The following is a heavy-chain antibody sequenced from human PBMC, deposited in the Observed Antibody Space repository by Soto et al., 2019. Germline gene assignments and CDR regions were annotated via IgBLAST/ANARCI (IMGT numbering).Heavy chain of an antibody. V-gene: IGHV4-34*01. Sequence: PSETLSLTCAVYGGSFSGYYWTWFRQPPGTGLEWIGEINHSGSTNYNPSLKSRVTISLDTSKNQFSLKLSSVTAADTAVYYCARHMDTSGNEAFDSWGQGALVTVS. J-gene: IGHJ4*02. CDR2: INHSGST. D-gene: IGHD1-1*01. CDR1: GGSFSGYY. CDR3: ARHMDTSGNEAFDS.